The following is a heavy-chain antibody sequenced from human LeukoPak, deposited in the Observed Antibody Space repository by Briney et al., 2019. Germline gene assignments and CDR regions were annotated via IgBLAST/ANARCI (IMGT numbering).Heavy chain of an antibody. CDR1: GFTFNIYS. Sequence: GGSLRLSCSASGFTFNIYSMNWVRQAPGKGLEWVSSITSSGAYIYYADSVSGRFTISRDNAKNSLHLQINSLRAEDTALYYCARSGEFGAFDIWGQGTMVTVSS. J-gene: IGHJ3*02. CDR2: ITSSGAYI. D-gene: IGHD3-10*01. V-gene: IGHV3-21*01. CDR3: ARSGEFGAFDI.